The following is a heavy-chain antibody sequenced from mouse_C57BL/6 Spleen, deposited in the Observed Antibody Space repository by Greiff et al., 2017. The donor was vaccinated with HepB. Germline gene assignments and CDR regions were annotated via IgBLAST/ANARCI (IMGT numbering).Heavy chain of an antibody. V-gene: IGHV10-1*01. CDR1: GFSFNTYA. Sequence: EVQVVESGGGLVQPKGSLKLSCAASGFSFNTYAMNWVRQAPGKGLEWVARIRSKSNNYATYYADSVKDRFTISRDDSESMLYLQMNNLKTEDTAMYYCVSNYYGSSSLAMDYWGQGTSVTVSS. D-gene: IGHD1-1*01. CDR2: IRSKSNNYAT. CDR3: VSNYYGSSSLAMDY. J-gene: IGHJ4*01.